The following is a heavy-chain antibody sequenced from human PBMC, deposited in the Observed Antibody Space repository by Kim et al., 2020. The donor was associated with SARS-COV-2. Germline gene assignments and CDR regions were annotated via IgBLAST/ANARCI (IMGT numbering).Heavy chain of an antibody. CDR3: ARGLSGNYYGSGSYFADY. CDR2: IIPIFGTA. V-gene: IGHV1-69*13. D-gene: IGHD3-10*01. Sequence: SVKVSCKASGGTFSSYAISWVRQAPGQGLEWMGGIIPIFGTANYAQKFQGRVTITADESTSTAYMELSSLRSEDTAVYYCARGLSGNYYGSGSYFADYWGQGTLVTVSS. J-gene: IGHJ4*02. CDR1: GGTFSSYA.